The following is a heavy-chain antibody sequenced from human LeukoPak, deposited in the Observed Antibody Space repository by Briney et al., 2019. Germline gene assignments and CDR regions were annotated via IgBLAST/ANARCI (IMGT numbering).Heavy chain of an antibody. Sequence: GGSLRLSCAASGFTFSAYSMSWVRQTPGKGLEWLSYISTSSATIYYADSVKGRFTISRDNAKNSSYLQMNSLRDEDSAVYYCARRAVPGSNYFDYWGQGTLVTVSS. CDR3: ARRAVPGSNYFDY. CDR2: ISTSSATI. J-gene: IGHJ4*02. D-gene: IGHD6-19*01. CDR1: GFTFSAYS. V-gene: IGHV3-48*02.